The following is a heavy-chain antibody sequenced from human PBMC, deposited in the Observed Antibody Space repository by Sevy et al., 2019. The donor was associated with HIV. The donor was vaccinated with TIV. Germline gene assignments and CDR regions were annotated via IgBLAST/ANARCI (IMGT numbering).Heavy chain of an antibody. Sequence: GGSLRLSCAASGFTFSSYAMHWDRQAPGKGLEWVAVISYDGSNKYYADSVKGRFTISRDNSKNTLYLQMNSLRAEDTAVYYCARGPPSPLWFGELALDYWGQGTLVTVSS. CDR1: GFTFSSYA. D-gene: IGHD3-10*01. CDR2: ISYDGSNK. V-gene: IGHV3-30-3*01. CDR3: ARGPPSPLWFGELALDY. J-gene: IGHJ4*02.